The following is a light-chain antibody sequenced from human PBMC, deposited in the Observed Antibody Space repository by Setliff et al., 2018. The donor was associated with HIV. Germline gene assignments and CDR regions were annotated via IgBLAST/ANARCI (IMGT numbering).Light chain of an antibody. CDR3: SSYAITNTLP. CDR1: SSDVGGYSY. J-gene: IGLJ1*01. CDR2: EVR. V-gene: IGLV2-14*01. Sequence: QSVLTQPASVSGSPGQSITTSCTGTSSDVGGYSYVSWYQQHPGKAPKLIIYEVRSRPSGVSNRFSGSKSGNTASLTISGLQAEDEADYYCSSYAITNTLPFGTGTKV.